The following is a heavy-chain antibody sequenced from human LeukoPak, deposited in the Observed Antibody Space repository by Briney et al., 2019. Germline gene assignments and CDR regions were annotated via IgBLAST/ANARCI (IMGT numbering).Heavy chain of an antibody. CDR3: ASTTRLEPYYFDY. J-gene: IGHJ4*02. CDR2: IIPIFGTA. CDR1: GGTFSSYA. Sequence: SSVKVSCKASGGTFSSYAISWVRQAPGQGLEWMGGIIPIFGTANYAQKFQGRVTITADESTSTAYMELSSLRSEDTAVYYCASTTRLEPYYFDYWGQGTLVTVSS. V-gene: IGHV1-69*01. D-gene: IGHD1-14*01.